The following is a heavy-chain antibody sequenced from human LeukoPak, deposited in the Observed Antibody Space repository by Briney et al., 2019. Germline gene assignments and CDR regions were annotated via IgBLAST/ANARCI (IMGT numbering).Heavy chain of an antibody. J-gene: IGHJ3*02. Sequence: GGSLRLSCAASGFTFSSYAMHWVRQAPGKGLEYVSSISSNGGSTYYANSVKGRFTISRDNAKNSLYLQMNSLRAEDTAVYYCARRLGTGAFDIWGQGTMVTVSS. CDR3: ARRLGTGAFDI. CDR2: ISSNGGST. D-gene: IGHD6-19*01. CDR1: GFTFSSYA. V-gene: IGHV3-64*01.